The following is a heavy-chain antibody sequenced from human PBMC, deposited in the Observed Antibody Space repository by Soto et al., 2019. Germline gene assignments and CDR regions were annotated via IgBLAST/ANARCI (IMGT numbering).Heavy chain of an antibody. Sequence: GGSLRLSCAASGFTFSSYWMTWVRQAPGKGLEWVAKIKQDGSEKYYVDSVKGRFTISRDNAKNSLYLQMNSLRAEDTAVYYCARYGYNYGMDVWGQGTTVTVSS. D-gene: IGHD4-17*01. CDR1: GFTFSSYW. J-gene: IGHJ6*02. CDR3: ARYGYNYGMDV. V-gene: IGHV3-7*03. CDR2: IKQDGSEK.